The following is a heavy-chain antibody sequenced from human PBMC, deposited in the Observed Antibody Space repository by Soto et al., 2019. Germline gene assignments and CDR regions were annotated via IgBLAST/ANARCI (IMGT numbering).Heavy chain of an antibody. CDR1: GYSFTSYW. D-gene: IGHD4-4*01. Sequence: CKGSGYSFTSYWISWVRQMPGKGLEWMGRIDPSDSYTNYSPSFQGHVTISADRSISTAYLQWSSLKASDTAMYYCARPSLGNGDYYYYYGMDVWGQGTTVTVSS. CDR2: IDPSDSYT. V-gene: IGHV5-10-1*01. J-gene: IGHJ6*02. CDR3: ARPSLGNGDYYYYYGMDV.